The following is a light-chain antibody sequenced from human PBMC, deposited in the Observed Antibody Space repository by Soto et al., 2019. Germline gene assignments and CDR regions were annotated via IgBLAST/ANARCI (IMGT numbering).Light chain of an antibody. V-gene: IGKV1-13*02. CDR2: DAS. CDR3: QQFNSYPPYT. CDR1: QGISSA. Sequence: AIQLTQSPSSLSASVGDRVTITCRASQGISSALAWYQQKPGKAPKLLIYDASSLESGVPSRFSGSGSGTDFTLTTSSLQPEDVATYYCQQFNSYPPYTFGQGTKLEIK. J-gene: IGKJ2*01.